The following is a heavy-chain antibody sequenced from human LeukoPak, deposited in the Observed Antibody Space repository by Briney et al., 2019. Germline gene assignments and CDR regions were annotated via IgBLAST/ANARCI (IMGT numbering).Heavy chain of an antibody. J-gene: IGHJ2*01. V-gene: IGHV3-13*01. CDR1: GFPFSAYD. CDR3: VRGALPGVNWYFAL. CDR2: FGSAGDT. Sequence: GGSLRLSCATSGFPFSAYDMHWVRQAPGKGLEWVSAFGSAGDTYYPGAVKGRFTISRDYAKNSLFLQMNSLRAGDTAVYFCVRGALPGVNWYFALWGRGTLVTVSS.